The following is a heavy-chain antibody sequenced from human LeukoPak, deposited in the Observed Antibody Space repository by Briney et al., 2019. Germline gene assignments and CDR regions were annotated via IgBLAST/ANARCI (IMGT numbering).Heavy chain of an antibody. J-gene: IGHJ4*02. CDR2: ISSSSSTI. CDR3: AREDSNEYSSGWYDY. Sequence: GGSLRLSCAASGFTFSSYSMNWVRQAPGKGLEWVSYISSSSSTIYYADSVRGRFTISRDNAKNSLYLQMNSLRAEDTAVYYCAREDSNEYSSGWYDYWGQGTLVTVSS. D-gene: IGHD6-19*01. CDR1: GFTFSSYS. V-gene: IGHV3-48*01.